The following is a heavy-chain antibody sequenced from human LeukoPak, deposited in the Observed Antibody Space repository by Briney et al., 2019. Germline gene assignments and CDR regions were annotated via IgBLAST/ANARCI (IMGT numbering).Heavy chain of an antibody. CDR1: GFTFSDYY. D-gene: IGHD2-15*01. Sequence: PGGSLRLSCAASGFTFSDYYMSWIRQAPGKGLEWVSYISSSGSTIYYADSVKGRFTISRDNSKNTLYLQMNSLRAEDTAVYYCARGYCSGGSCYWYYFDYWGQGTLVTVSS. CDR2: ISSSGSTI. V-gene: IGHV3-11*04. J-gene: IGHJ4*02. CDR3: ARGYCSGGSCYWYYFDY.